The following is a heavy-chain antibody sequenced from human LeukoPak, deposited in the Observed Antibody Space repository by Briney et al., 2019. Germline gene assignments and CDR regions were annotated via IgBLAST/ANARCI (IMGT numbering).Heavy chain of an antibody. CDR1: GFTFSNAW. CDR3: TTSAYCSGGSRYYFDY. Sequence: GGSLRLSCAASGFTFSNAWMSWVRQAPGKGLEWVGRIKSKTDGGTTDYAAPVKGGFTISRDDSKNTLYLQMNSLKTEDTAVYYCTTSAYCSGGSRYYFDYWGQGTLVTVSS. D-gene: IGHD2-15*01. CDR2: IKSKTDGGTT. J-gene: IGHJ4*02. V-gene: IGHV3-15*01.